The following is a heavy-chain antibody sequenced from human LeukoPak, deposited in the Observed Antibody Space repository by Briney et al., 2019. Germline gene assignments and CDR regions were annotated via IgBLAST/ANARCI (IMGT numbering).Heavy chain of an antibody. CDR1: GFTFSNAW. V-gene: IGHV3-15*01. Sequence: GGSLRLFCAASGFTFSNAWMSWVRQAPGKGLEWVGRIKTKTDGGTTDYVAPVKGRFTISRDDSKNTLYLQMNSLKTEDTAVYYCTTGQGYYYDGSGPIDYWGQGTLVTVSS. J-gene: IGHJ4*02. CDR2: IKTKTDGGTT. CDR3: TTGQGYYYDGSGPIDY. D-gene: IGHD3-22*01.